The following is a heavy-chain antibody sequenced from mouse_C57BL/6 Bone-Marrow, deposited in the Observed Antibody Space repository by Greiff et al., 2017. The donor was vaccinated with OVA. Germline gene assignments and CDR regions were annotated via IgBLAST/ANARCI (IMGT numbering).Heavy chain of an antibody. CDR3: AREGYGSSFFYYAMDY. CDR2: IHPNSGST. CDR1: GYTFTSYW. Sequence: VKLQQPGAELVKPGASVKLSCKASGYTFTSYWMHWVKQRPGQGLEWIGMIHPNSGSTNYNEKFKSKATLTVDKSSSTAYMQLSSLTSEDSAVYYCAREGYGSSFFYYAMDYWGQGTSVTVSS. D-gene: IGHD1-1*01. J-gene: IGHJ4*01. V-gene: IGHV1-64*01.